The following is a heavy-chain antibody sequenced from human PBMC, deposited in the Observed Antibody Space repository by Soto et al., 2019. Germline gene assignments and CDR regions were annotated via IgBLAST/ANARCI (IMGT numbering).Heavy chain of an antibody. V-gene: IGHV2-26*01. Sequence: SGPTLVNPTETLTPTCTVSVFSLSNARMGVSWIRQPPGKALEWLAHIFSNDEKSYSTPLKSRLTIARDSANGQVVLTMTNMVPVDTATYYRSRIRIPLGGWTTMVRGVINGTEYYGMDVLGQGT. J-gene: IGHJ6*02. CDR1: VFSLSNARMG. D-gene: IGHD3-10*01. CDR2: IFSNDEK. CDR3: SRIRIPLGGWTTMVRGVINGTEYYGMDV.